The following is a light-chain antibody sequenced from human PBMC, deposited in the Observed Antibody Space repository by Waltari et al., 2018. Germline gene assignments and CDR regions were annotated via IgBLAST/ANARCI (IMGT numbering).Light chain of an antibody. Sequence: DIVVTQYPLSLPVTPGEPASICCRSSQSLLHRTGNNYLDWYLQKTGQSPHLLIYLGSNRASGVPDRFSGSGSGTDFTLRISRVEAEDVGVYYCKQSLQTLWTFGPGTKVEIK. V-gene: IGKV2-28*01. CDR3: KQSLQTLWT. CDR2: LGS. J-gene: IGKJ1*01. CDR1: QSLLHRTGNNY.